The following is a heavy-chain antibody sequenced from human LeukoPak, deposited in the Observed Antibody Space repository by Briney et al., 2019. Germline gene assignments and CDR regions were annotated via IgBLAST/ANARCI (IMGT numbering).Heavy chain of an antibody. V-gene: IGHV1-2*06. CDR1: GYTFIGYY. Sequence: ASVKVSCKASGYTFIGYYVHWVRQAPGQGLEWMRRIDPKNGGTSYAQKFQGRVTMTRDTSITTAYMDLSSLRSDDTAVYYCVRDSMVSADYWGQGTLVTVSS. CDR3: VRDSMVSADY. CDR2: IDPKNGGT. D-gene: IGHD3-10*01. J-gene: IGHJ4*02.